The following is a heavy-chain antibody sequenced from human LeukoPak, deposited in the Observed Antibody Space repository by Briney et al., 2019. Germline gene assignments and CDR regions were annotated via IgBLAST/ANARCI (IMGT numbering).Heavy chain of an antibody. CDR3: ARGAPPDY. J-gene: IGHJ4*02. CDR1: GFSLSGYA. CDR2: ISYDGANK. V-gene: IGHV3-30-3*01. Sequence: PGGSLRLSCAASGFSLSGYAMLWVRQAPGKGLEWVAIISYDGANKYYADSVKGRFTISRDDSKNTLYLQMNSLRAEDTAVYYCARGAPPDYWGQGTLVTVSS.